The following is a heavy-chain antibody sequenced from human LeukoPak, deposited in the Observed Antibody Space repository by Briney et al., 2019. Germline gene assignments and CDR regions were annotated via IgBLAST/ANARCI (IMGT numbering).Heavy chain of an antibody. J-gene: IGHJ3*02. CDR3: ARDFSGWYSDAFDI. CDR1: GGSITPYY. Sequence: PSETLSLTCTVSGGSITPYYLTWIRQPPGRGLEWIGYVYYDGSNDYNPSLRSRVTILLDMSKHQFSLKLSSVTAADTAVYYCARDFSGWYSDAFDIWGQGTMVTVSS. V-gene: IGHV4-59*12. CDR2: VYYDGSN. D-gene: IGHD6-19*01.